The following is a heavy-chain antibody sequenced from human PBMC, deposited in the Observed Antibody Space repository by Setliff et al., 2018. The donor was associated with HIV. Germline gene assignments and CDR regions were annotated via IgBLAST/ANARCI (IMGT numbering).Heavy chain of an antibody. Sequence: SETLSLTCAVSGGSIRSSGFHWGWIRQPPGRGLEWIASISFSGNTYYNPSLKNRVTISVDTSKNQFSLKTSPVTATDTAVYYCLGYHSGTWALDYWSQGTLVTVSS. CDR3: LGYHSGTWALDY. J-gene: IGHJ4*02. CDR2: ISFSGNT. CDR1: GGSIRSSGFH. V-gene: IGHV4-39*01. D-gene: IGHD3-10*01.